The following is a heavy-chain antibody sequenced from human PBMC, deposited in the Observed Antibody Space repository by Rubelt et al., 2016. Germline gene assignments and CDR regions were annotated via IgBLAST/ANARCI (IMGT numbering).Heavy chain of an antibody. D-gene: IGHD6-19*01. J-gene: IGHJ5*02. CDR1: GFTFSNAW. CDR2: IKSKTDGGTT. Sequence: PGGSLRLSCAASGFTFSNAWMNWVRQAPGKGLEWVGRIKSKTDGGTTDYAAPAKGRFTISRDDSKNTLYLQMNSLRAEDTAVYYCARDFGSSGSNWFDPWGQGTLVTVSS. CDR3: ARDFGSSGSNWFDP. V-gene: IGHV3-15*07.